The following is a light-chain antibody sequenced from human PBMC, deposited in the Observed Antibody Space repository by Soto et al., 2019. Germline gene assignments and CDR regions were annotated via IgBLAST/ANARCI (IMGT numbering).Light chain of an antibody. Sequence: AIQLTQSPSSLSASVGDRVTITCRASQGIRRSLAWFQQKAGNPPKVLIYEASVLETGVSSRFSGSGSGTEFTLSISSLQPEDFATYSCKQFNSYPRTFGQGTTGEVK. CDR2: EAS. V-gene: IGKV1-13*02. J-gene: IGKJ1*01. CDR3: KQFNSYPRT. CDR1: QGIRRS.